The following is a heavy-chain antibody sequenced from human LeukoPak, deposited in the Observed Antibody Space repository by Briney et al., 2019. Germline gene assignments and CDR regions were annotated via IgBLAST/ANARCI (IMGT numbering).Heavy chain of an antibody. Sequence: ASVKVSCKASGYTFTGYYMHWVRQAPGQGLEWMGWINPNSGGTNYAQKFQGRVTMTRDTSISTAYMELSRLRSDDTAVYYCARAFTSAYYYMDVWGKGTTVTVSS. J-gene: IGHJ6*03. CDR2: INPNSGGT. V-gene: IGHV1-2*02. CDR1: GYTFTGYY. CDR3: ARAFTSAYYYMDV.